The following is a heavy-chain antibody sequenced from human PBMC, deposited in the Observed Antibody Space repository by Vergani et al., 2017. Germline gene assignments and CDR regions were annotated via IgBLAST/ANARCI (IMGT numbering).Heavy chain of an antibody. Sequence: QVQLQESGPGLVKPSQTLSLTCTVSGGSISSGGYYWSWIRQHPGKGLEWIGYIYHSGSTYYNPSLKSRVTISVDTSKNQFSLKLSSVTAADTAVYYCSLGSSSWAGXFDPWGQGTLVTVSA. CDR3: SLGSSSWAGXFDP. V-gene: IGHV4-31*03. J-gene: IGHJ5*02. CDR1: GGSISSGGYY. CDR2: IYHSGST. D-gene: IGHD6-13*01.